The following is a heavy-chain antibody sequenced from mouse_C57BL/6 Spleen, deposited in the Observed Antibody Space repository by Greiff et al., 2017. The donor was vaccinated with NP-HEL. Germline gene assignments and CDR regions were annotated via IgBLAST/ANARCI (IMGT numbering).Heavy chain of an antibody. D-gene: IGHD2-2*01. J-gene: IGHJ2*01. V-gene: IGHV1-54*01. CDR1: GYAFTNYL. Sequence: VQLQQSGAELVRPGTSVKVSCKASGYAFTNYLIEWVKQRPGQGLEWIGVINTGSGGTNYNEKFKGKATLTADKSSSTAYMQLSSLTSEDSAVYFRAREKAMVTTGGFDYWGQGTTLTVSS. CDR3: AREKAMVTTGGFDY. CDR2: INTGSGGT.